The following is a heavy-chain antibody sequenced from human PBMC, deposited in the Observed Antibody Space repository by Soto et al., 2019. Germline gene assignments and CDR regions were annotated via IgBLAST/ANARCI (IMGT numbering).Heavy chain of an antibody. CDR1: GFSFRSYW. CDR3: ATDPWGFSGTWYDS. J-gene: IGHJ5*01. CDR2: INHDGNVT. D-gene: IGHD7-27*01. Sequence: EVQLVESGGGLVQPGGSLTLSCEGSGFSFRSYWLHWVRQVPGKGLVWVSRINHDGNVTNYADSVKGRFTISRDNSKNTLFLRMNGLRAEDTAGYYCATDPWGFSGTWYDSWGQGTVVTVSS. V-gene: IGHV3-74*01.